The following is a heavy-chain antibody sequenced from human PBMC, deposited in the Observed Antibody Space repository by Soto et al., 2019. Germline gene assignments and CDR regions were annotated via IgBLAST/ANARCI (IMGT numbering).Heavy chain of an antibody. CDR1: GGSISSGGYY. J-gene: IGHJ3*02. CDR3: ARDLRGHYYDSSGYYPHGAFDI. V-gene: IGHV4-31*03. D-gene: IGHD3-22*01. Sequence: QVQLQESGPGLVKPSQTLSLTCTVSGGSISSGGYYWSWIRQHPGKGLEWIGYIHYRGSTYYNPSLESRVTISVDTSTNQFSLKLSSVTGADTAVYYCARDLRGHYYDSSGYYPHGAFDIWGQGTMVTVSS. CDR2: IHYRGST.